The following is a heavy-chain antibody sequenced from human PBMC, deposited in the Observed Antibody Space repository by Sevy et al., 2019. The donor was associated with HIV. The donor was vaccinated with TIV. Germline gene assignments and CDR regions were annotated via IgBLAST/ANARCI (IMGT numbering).Heavy chain of an antibody. V-gene: IGHV3-48*03. D-gene: IGHD4-17*01. CDR3: ARDLPPSATTVPHFDN. Sequence: GGSLRLSCTASGFTFSSYEMNWVRRAPGKALEWVSYISNSGSTIHYSDTVKGRFTISRDNAKNSLYLQMNSLRAEATAVYYCARDLPPSATTVPHFDNWGRGTLVTVSS. J-gene: IGHJ4*02. CDR2: ISNSGSTI. CDR1: GFTFSSYE.